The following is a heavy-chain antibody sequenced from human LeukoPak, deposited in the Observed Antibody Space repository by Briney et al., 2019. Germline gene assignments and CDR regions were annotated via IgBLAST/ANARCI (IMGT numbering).Heavy chain of an antibody. D-gene: IGHD4-17*01. V-gene: IGHV3-15*01. CDR2: IKSKTDGGTT. Sequence: PGGSLRLSCAASGFTFSNAWMSWVRQAPGKGLEWVGRIKSKTDGGTTDYAAPVKGRFTISRDDSKNTLYLQMNSLKTEDTAVYYCTTNPLHDYGDYYFDYWGQGTLVTVSS. J-gene: IGHJ4*02. CDR3: TTNPLHDYGDYYFDY. CDR1: GFTFSNAW.